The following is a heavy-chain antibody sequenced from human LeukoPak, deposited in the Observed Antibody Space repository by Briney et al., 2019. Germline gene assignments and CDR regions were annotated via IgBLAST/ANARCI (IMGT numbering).Heavy chain of an antibody. Sequence: GGSLRLSCAASGFTFSSYAMSWVRQAPGKGLEWVSAISISGENTYYADSVKGRFTISRDTSRITLYLQMHSLRAEDTAVYYCARLISTSSSRYSDYWGQGTLVTVSS. V-gene: IGHV3-23*01. J-gene: IGHJ4*02. CDR1: GFTFSSYA. D-gene: IGHD6-6*01. CDR3: ARLISTSSSRYSDY. CDR2: ISISGENT.